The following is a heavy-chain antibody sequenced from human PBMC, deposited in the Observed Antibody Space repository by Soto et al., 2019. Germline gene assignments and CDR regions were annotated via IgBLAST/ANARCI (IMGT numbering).Heavy chain of an antibody. CDR1: GYSFTSYW. Sequence: GESLKISCKGSGYSFTSYWISWVRQMPGKGLEWMGRIDPSDSYTNYSPSFQGHVTISADKSITTAYLQWSSLKASDTAMYYCARHVMAARGWVVEPLWGKGTLVTVSS. V-gene: IGHV5-10-1*01. CDR2: IDPSDSYT. CDR3: ARHVMAARGWVVEPL. D-gene: IGHD2-15*01. J-gene: IGHJ4*02.